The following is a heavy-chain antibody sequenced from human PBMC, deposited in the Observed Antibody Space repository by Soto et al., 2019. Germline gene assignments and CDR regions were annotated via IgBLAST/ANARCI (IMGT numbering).Heavy chain of an antibody. CDR1: GGSISSGDYC. Sequence: PSQTLSLTCTLSGGSISSGDYCWGWIRQPPGKGREWIGYIYYSGSTYYNPSLKSRVTISVDTSKNQFSLKLSSVTAADTAVYYCARGYCSGGSCYLRVQFDPWGQGTLVTVSS. CDR2: IYYSGST. V-gene: IGHV4-30-4*01. D-gene: IGHD2-15*01. J-gene: IGHJ5*02. CDR3: ARGYCSGGSCYLRVQFDP.